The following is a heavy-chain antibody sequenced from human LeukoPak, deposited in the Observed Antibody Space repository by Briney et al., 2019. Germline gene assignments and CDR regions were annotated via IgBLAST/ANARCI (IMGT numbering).Heavy chain of an antibody. D-gene: IGHD3-22*01. Sequence: SETLSLTCTVSGVSISSSSYYWGWIRQPPGKGLEWIGSIYYSGSTYYNPSLKSRVTISVDTSKNQLSLKLSSVTAADTAVYYCARLSDSDSSGYYWGFEYWGQGTLVTVSS. CDR2: IYYSGST. J-gene: IGHJ4*02. CDR1: GVSISSSSYY. V-gene: IGHV4-39*01. CDR3: ARLSDSDSSGYYWGFEY.